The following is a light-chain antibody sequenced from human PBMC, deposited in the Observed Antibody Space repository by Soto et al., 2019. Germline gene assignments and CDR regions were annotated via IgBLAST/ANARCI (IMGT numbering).Light chain of an antibody. V-gene: IGKV3-20*01. CDR2: AAS. Sequence: EIVLTQSPGTLSLSPGERATLSCRASQSVARSSIAWYQQKPGQAPRLLIHAASGRATDVPARFSGSGSGTAFTLSITEVQPEDFAAYHCQQYATSPLTFGAGTKIEIK. CDR1: QSVARSS. J-gene: IGKJ4*01. CDR3: QQYATSPLT.